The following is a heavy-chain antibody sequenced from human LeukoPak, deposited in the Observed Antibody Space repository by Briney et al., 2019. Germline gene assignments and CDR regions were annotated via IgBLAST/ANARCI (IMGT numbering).Heavy chain of an antibody. CDR1: GGSISSYY. CDR3: ASAYRLLAVAGTNYYYYMDV. Sequence: PSETLSLTCTVSGGSISSYYWSWIRQPPGKGLEWIGYIYYSGSTNYNPSLKSRVTISVDTSKNQFSLKLSSVTAADTAVYYCASAYRLLAVAGTNYYYYMDVWGKGTTVTVSS. V-gene: IGHV4-59*01. D-gene: IGHD6-19*01. CDR2: IYYSGST. J-gene: IGHJ6*03.